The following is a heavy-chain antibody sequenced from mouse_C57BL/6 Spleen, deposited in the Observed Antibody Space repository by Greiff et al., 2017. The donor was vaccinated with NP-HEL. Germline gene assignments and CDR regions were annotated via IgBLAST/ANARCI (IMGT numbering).Heavy chain of an antibody. CDR3: ARSGDGYYDY. D-gene: IGHD2-3*01. CDR2: IDPSDSYT. V-gene: IGHV1-59*01. Sequence: QVQLQQSGAELVRPGTSVKLSCKASGYTFTSYWMHWVKQRPGQGLEWIGVIDPSDSYTNYNQKFKGKATLTVDTSSSTAYMQLSSLTSEDSAVYYCARSGDGYYDYWGQGTTLTVSS. J-gene: IGHJ2*01. CDR1: GYTFTSYW.